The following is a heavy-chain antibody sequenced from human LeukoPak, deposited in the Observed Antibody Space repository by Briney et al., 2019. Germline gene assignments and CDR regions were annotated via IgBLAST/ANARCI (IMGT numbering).Heavy chain of an antibody. CDR1: GFTFSSYW. CDR2: INSDGSST. J-gene: IGHJ6*02. Sequence: HPGGSLRLSCGASGFTFSSYWMAWVRHAPGKGGVGVSRINSDGSSTSYADSVKGRFTISTDNAKNTLYLQMNSLRAEDTAVYYCVRESALAPVLGTRYSYYGMDVWGQGTTVTVSS. CDR3: VRESALAPVLGTRYSYYGMDV. V-gene: IGHV3-74*01. D-gene: IGHD4-23*01.